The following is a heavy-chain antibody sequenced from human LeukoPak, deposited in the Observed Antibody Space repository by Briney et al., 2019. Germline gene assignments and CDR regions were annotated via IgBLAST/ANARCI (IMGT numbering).Heavy chain of an antibody. Sequence: PGGSLRLSCAASGFTFSSYWMSWVRQAPGKGLEWVSGINWNGGSTGYADSVKGRFTISRDNAKNSLYLQMNSLRAEDTALYYCARARYSYGYGYYYMDVWGKGTTVTVSS. CDR2: INWNGGST. CDR1: GFTFSSYW. CDR3: ARARYSYGYGYYYMDV. J-gene: IGHJ6*03. V-gene: IGHV3-20*04. D-gene: IGHD5-18*01.